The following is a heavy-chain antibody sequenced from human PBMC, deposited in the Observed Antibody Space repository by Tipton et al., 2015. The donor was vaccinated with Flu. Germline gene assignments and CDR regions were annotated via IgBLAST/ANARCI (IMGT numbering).Heavy chain of an antibody. J-gene: IGHJ4*02. CDR1: GGSISSISDY. V-gene: IGHV4-61*02. D-gene: IGHD1-26*01. CDR3: ARIGGGYALDY. Sequence: TLSLTCTVSGGSISSISDYWSWIRQPAGKGLEWIGRIYTSGSTNYNPSLKSRVTISVDTSKNQFSLKLSSVTAADTAVYYCARIGGGYALDYWGQGTVVTVSS. CDR2: IYTSGST.